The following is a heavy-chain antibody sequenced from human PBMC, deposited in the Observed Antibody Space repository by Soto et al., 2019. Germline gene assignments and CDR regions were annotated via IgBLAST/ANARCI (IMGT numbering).Heavy chain of an antibody. D-gene: IGHD6-13*01. CDR3: AGGASFSSSWYWVDS. V-gene: IGHV1-8*02. CDR2: MNPNNGNT. Sequence: QVLLVQSGAEVKKPGASVKVSCEASGYTFTNYEINWVRQAPGQGLEWMGWMNPNNGNTGYAQKFQGRVTMTRNTAISTAYMELSSLRSEYTAGYYCAGGASFSSSWYWVDSWGQGTPVTVSS. J-gene: IGHJ5*01. CDR1: GYTFTNYE.